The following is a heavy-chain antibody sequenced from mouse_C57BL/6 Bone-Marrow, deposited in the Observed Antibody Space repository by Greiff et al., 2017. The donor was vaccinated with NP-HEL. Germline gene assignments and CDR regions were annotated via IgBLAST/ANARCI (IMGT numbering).Heavy chain of an antibody. Sequence: QVQLQQSGAELVRPGASVTLSCKASGYTFTDYEMHWVKQTPVHGLEWIGAIDPETGGTAYNQKFKGKAILTADKSSSTAYMELRSLTSEDSAVYYCTRKWLQNNLDDWGTGTTLTVSS. D-gene: IGHD2-2*01. J-gene: IGHJ2*01. CDR3: TRKWLQNNLDD. V-gene: IGHV1-15*01. CDR1: GYTFTDYE. CDR2: IDPETGGT.